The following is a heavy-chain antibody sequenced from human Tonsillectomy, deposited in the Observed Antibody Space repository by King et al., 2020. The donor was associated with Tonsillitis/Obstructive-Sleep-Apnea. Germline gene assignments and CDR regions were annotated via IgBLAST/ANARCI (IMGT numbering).Heavy chain of an antibody. CDR2: IYSGGST. CDR1: GFSVSRDY. D-gene: IGHD2-2*01. V-gene: IGHV3-66*01. Sequence: VQLVESGGGLVQPGGSLRLSCAASGFSVSRDYMSWVRQAPGTGLEWVSVIYSGGSTFYPDSVKGRFTISRDDSKNTLYLQMDSLRAEDTAVYYCARDTSSWFRADYWGHGTLVTVAS. CDR3: ARDTSSWFRADY. J-gene: IGHJ4*01.